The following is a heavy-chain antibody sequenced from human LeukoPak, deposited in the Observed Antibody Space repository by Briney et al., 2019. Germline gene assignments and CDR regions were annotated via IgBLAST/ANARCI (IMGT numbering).Heavy chain of an antibody. CDR3: ASRWVLTGEPY. CDR1: GGSISTDY. Sequence: PSETLSLTCTVSGGSISTDYWSWIRQPPGKGLEWIGEISQSGSTNYNPSLKSRLTISVDRSNNHFSLKLTSVTAADTAVYYCASRWVLTGEPYWGQGTLVTVSS. D-gene: IGHD7-27*01. CDR2: ISQSGST. V-gene: IGHV4-59*12. J-gene: IGHJ4*02.